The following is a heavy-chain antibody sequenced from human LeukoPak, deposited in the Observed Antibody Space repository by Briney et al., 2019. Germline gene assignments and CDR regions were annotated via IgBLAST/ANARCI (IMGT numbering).Heavy chain of an antibody. J-gene: IGHJ4*02. CDR3: ARALLHSGSCIDY. Sequence: SETLSLTCAVYGESFSGYYWTWIRQPPGKGLEWIGEVTHSGSTNYSPSLKSRVSMPVDTSKSHFFLHLNSVTAADTAMYYCARALLHSGSCIDYWGQGTLVTVSS. V-gene: IGHV4-34*01. CDR1: GESFSGYY. CDR2: VTHSGST. D-gene: IGHD1-26*01.